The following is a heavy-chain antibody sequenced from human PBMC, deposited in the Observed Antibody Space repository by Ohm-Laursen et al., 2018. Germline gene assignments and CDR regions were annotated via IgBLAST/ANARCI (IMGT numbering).Heavy chain of an antibody. J-gene: IGHJ4*02. V-gene: IGHV1-2*02. CDR1: GYTFTGYY. CDR2: INTKSGDT. D-gene: IGHD3-22*01. Sequence: ASVKVSCKASGYTFTGYYMHWARQAPGQGLEWMGWINTKSGDTKYTVKFQGRVTMTRDTSISTAYMELSRLRSDDTAVYYCASGYYETSSDGYYFDYWGQGTLITVSS. CDR3: ASGYYETSSDGYYFDY.